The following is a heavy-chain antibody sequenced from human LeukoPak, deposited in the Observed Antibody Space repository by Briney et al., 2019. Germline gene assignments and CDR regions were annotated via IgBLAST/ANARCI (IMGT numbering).Heavy chain of an antibody. Sequence: GESLKISCKGSGYSFTSYWIGWVRQMPGKGLEWMGIIYPGDSDTRYSPSFQGQVTISADKSISTAYLQWSSLKASDTAMYYCARNVDTAMVFSYFDYWGQGTLVTVSS. CDR2: IYPGDSDT. J-gene: IGHJ4*02. V-gene: IGHV5-51*01. D-gene: IGHD5-18*01. CDR1: GYSFTSYW. CDR3: ARNVDTAMVFSYFDY.